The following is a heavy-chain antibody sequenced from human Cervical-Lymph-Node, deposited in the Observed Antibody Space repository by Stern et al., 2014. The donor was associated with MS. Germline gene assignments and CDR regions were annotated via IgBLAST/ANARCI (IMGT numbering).Heavy chain of an antibody. CDR2: MHFIGST. D-gene: IGHD6-19*01. CDR3: GLHSSGWPYFFDY. V-gene: IGHV4-39*01. CDR1: GASITNGGLY. Sequence: QLQLQESGPGLVKPSETLSLTCTVSGASITNGGLYWGWIRQPPGEGLEGIGSMHFIGSTYYDPSLKSRVTISADTSQNQLSPKLPSVTAADTAVYYCGLHSSGWPYFFDYWGQGTLVIVSS. J-gene: IGHJ4*02.